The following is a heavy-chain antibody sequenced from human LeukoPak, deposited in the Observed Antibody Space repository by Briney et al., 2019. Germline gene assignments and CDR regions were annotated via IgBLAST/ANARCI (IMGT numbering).Heavy chain of an antibody. V-gene: IGHV1-69*06. Sequence: VASLKLSCKPSGVTFNSYTISWVRPAPGQGLEWMGGIIPIFGTANYAQKFQGRVTITADKSTRTAHMELLSLSSEHTAVYFCARTDFCSGYYSYYYYYMDVWGKRTTVTVSS. CDR2: IIPIFGTA. CDR3: ARTDFCSGYYSYYYYYMDV. J-gene: IGHJ6*03. CDR1: GVTFNSYT. D-gene: IGHD3-3*01.